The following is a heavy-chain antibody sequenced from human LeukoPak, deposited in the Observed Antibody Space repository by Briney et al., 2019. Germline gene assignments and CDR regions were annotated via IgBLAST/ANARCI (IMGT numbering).Heavy chain of an antibody. CDR3: TRVYFYVSSWYLDY. D-gene: IGHD6-13*01. J-gene: IGHJ4*02. Sequence: PGGPLRLSCAASGFTFSSHWMHWVRQAPGKGLVWVSRINSDGSITTYADSVKGRFTISRDNAKTSLYLQMNTLRVEDTAVYYCTRVYFYVSSWYLDYWGQGTLVTVSS. V-gene: IGHV3-74*01. CDR1: GFTFSSHW. CDR2: INSDGSIT.